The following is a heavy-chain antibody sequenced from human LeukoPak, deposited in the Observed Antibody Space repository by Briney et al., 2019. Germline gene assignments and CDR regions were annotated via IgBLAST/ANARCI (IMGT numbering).Heavy chain of an antibody. J-gene: IGHJ4*02. CDR3: ARDHDYYDSSGYVAH. V-gene: IGHV3-30-3*01. Sequence: GRSLRLSCAASGFTFSSYAMHWVRQAPGKGLEWVAVISYDGSNKYYADSVKGRFTISRDNSKNTLYLQMNSLRAEDTAVYYCARDHDYYDSSGYVAHWGQGTLVTVSS. CDR1: GFTFSSYA. D-gene: IGHD3-22*01. CDR2: ISYDGSNK.